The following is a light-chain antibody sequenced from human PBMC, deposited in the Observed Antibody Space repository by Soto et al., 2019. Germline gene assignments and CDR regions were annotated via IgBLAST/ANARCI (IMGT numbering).Light chain of an antibody. CDR1: QSVSSN. V-gene: IGKV3-15*01. Sequence: EVVMTQSPATLSVSPGERATLSCRASQSVSSNLAWYQQKPGQAPRRLIYGASTRATGIPARFRGSGSGTEFTLTISSLQSEDFAVYYCQQYSNWPPWTFGQGTKVEIK. CDR2: GAS. CDR3: QQYSNWPPWT. J-gene: IGKJ1*01.